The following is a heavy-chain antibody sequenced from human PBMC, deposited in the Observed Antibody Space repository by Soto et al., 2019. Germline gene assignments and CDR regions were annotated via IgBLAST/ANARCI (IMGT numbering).Heavy chain of an antibody. D-gene: IGHD2-2*01. CDR1: GFTFSSYG. CDR2: IWYDGSHK. CDR3: ARDYLVVPHRVTDY. Sequence: QVQLVESGGGVVQPGRSLRLSCAASGFTFSSYGMHWVXXXXXXXXXWVDVIWYDGSHKYYADSVKGRFTISRDNSKXXXXXXXNXXXXXXXXXXYXARDYLVVPHRVTDYWGQGTLVTVSS. V-gene: IGHV3-33*01. J-gene: IGHJ4*02.